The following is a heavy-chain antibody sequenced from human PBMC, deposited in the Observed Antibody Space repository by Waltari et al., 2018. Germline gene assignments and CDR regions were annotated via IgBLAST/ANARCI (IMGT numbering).Heavy chain of an antibody. J-gene: IGHJ3*01. CDR1: GGSIISNRLY. CDR3: ATYVGASIGTAAFDV. CDR2: ISYTGTT. D-gene: IGHD3-16*01. Sequence: QLHLQEAGPGLVKPSEPLYLTCRVSGGSIISNRLYWAWIRQPPGKGLEWTATISYTGTTYYNPSLKSRVTISVDTSKNQFSLKVTSVTAADTAVYYCATYVGASIGTAAFDVWGQGTMVTVSS. V-gene: IGHV4-39*01.